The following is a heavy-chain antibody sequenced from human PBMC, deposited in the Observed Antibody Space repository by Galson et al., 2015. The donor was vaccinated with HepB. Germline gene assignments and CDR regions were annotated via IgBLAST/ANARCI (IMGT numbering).Heavy chain of an antibody. D-gene: IGHD2-15*01. V-gene: IGHV1-18*01. J-gene: IGHJ5*02. CDR1: GYTFSTYS. CDR3: ARGALVGVVGGSQNNWFAP. CDR2: ISAHSRDT. Sequence: SVKVSCKASGYTFSTYSITWVRRAPGQGLEWMGWISAHSRDTHYARKFQGRVTMSTDTFTSTAYMELRSLRSDDTAVYYCARGALVGVVGGSQNNWFAPWGQGTLVTVSS.